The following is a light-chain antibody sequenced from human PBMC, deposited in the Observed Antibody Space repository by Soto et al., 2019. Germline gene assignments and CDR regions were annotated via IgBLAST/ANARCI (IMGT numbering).Light chain of an antibody. Sequence: QSVLTQPASVSGSPGQSITISCTGTSSDVGGYNYVSWYQQHPGKAPKLMIYNVSSRPSGVSNRFSGSKSGNTASLTISGLQAEDEADYYCSSYRSNSPWVFGGGTKVTVL. CDR3: SSYRSNSPWV. J-gene: IGLJ3*02. CDR2: NVS. V-gene: IGLV2-14*01. CDR1: SSDVGGYNY.